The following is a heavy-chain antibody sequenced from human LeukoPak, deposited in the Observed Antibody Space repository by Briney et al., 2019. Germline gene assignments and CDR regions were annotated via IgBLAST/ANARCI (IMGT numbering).Heavy chain of an antibody. Sequence: SETLSLTCTVSGGSISSYYWSWIRQPPGKGLEWIGYIYYSGSTNYSPSLKSRVTISVDTSKNQFSLKLSSVTAADTAVYYCARLERDYGDYVPPFDYWGQGTLVTVSS. CDR2: IYYSGST. D-gene: IGHD4-17*01. CDR1: GGSISSYY. CDR3: ARLERDYGDYVPPFDY. J-gene: IGHJ4*02. V-gene: IGHV4-59*08.